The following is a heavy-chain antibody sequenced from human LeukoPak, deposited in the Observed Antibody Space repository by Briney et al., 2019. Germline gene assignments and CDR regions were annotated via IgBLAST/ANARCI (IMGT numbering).Heavy chain of an antibody. Sequence: GGSLRLSCAASGFTFNTHGMHWARQAPGKGLEWVAVIWYDGSNKYYADSVKGRFTISRDNSKNMVYLEMNSLRAEDTAMYYCARDRVGYCASISCFTFDNWGQGTLVTVSS. D-gene: IGHD2-2*01. CDR2: IWYDGSNK. V-gene: IGHV3-33*01. J-gene: IGHJ4*02. CDR3: ARDRVGYCASISCFTFDN. CDR1: GFTFNTHG.